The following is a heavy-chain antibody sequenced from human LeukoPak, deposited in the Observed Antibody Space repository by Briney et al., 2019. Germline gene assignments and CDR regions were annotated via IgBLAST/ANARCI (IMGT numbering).Heavy chain of an antibody. CDR3: AKDLSTEMATV. Sequence: GGSLRLSCAASGFTFSNYWMTWVSQAPGKGLEWVANIKQDESEKYYLDSVKGRFTISRDNAKNSLYLQMNSLRAEDTAVYYCAKDLSTEMATVWGQGTLVTVSS. CDR1: GFTFSNYW. V-gene: IGHV3-7*01. D-gene: IGHD5-24*01. CDR2: IKQDESEK. J-gene: IGHJ4*02.